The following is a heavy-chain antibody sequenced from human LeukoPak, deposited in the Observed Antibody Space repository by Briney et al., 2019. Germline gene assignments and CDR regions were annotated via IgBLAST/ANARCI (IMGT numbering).Heavy chain of an antibody. J-gene: IGHJ4*02. V-gene: IGHV4-34*01. CDR1: GGSFSGYY. D-gene: IGHD6-6*01. Sequence: SKTLSLTCAVYGGSFSGYYWSWIRQPPGKGLEWIGEINHSGSTNYNPSLKSRVTISVDTSKNQFSLKLSSVTAADTAVYYCARGKGSSSSQYVLWGQGTLVTVSS. CDR2: INHSGST. CDR3: ARGKGSSSSQYVL.